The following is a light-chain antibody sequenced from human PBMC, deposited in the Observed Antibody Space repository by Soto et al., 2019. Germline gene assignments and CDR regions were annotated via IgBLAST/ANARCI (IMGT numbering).Light chain of an antibody. J-gene: IGKJ3*01. Sequence: ESGLTQSPGTLSMSPGERATLSCRASQSVSSSYSAWYQQKPGQAPRLLIYGASRRATGIPDRFSGSGSGTDFTLTISRLEPEDFAVYYCQQYGSSPFTFGPGTKVDIK. CDR1: QSVSSSY. V-gene: IGKV3-20*01. CDR3: QQYGSSPFT. CDR2: GAS.